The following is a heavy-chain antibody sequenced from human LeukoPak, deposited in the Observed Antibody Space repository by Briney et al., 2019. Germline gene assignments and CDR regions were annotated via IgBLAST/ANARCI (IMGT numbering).Heavy chain of an antibody. CDR2: IYSGGST. D-gene: IGHD5-24*01. J-gene: IGHJ4*02. CDR1: GFTFSSNY. V-gene: IGHV3-53*01. CDR3: ADGYNYAPPLL. Sequence: GGSLRLSCAASGFTFSSNYMSWVRQAPGKGLEWVSVIYSGGSTYYPDSVKGRFTISRDNSKNTLYLQMNSLRAEDTAVYYCADGYNYAPPLLWGQGTLVTVSS.